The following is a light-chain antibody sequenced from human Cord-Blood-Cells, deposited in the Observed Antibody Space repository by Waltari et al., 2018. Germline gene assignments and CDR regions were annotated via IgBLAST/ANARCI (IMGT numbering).Light chain of an antibody. J-gene: IGKJ2*01. CDR1: QSVSSY. CDR2: DAS. Sequence: EIVLTQSPATLSLSPGERATLSCRASQSVSSYLAWYQQKPGQAPRLLIYDASNRATXIPARFSGSGSGTDFTLTISSLEPEDFAVYYCQQRSNWPTFGQGTKLEIK. CDR3: QQRSNWPT. V-gene: IGKV3-11*01.